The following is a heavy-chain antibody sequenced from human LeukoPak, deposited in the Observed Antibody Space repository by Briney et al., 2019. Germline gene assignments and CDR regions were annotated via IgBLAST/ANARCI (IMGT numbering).Heavy chain of an antibody. CDR2: IYDSGST. CDR3: ARDPSGYFNY. J-gene: IGHJ4*02. CDR1: GGSVSSGSYY. V-gene: IGHV4-61*01. D-gene: IGHD3-22*01. Sequence: NSSETLSLTCTVSGGSVSSGSYYWSWIRQPPGKGLEWIGYIYDSGSTNYDPSLKSRVTISVDTSKNQFSLKLSSVTAADTAVYYCARDPSGYFNYWGQGTLVTVSS.